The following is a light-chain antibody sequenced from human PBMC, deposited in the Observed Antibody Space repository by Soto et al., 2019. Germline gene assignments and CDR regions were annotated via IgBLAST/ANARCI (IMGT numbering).Light chain of an antibody. CDR3: SSYTSSSSYV. CDR2: DVS. CDR1: SSDVGGYNY. V-gene: IGLV2-14*01. J-gene: IGLJ1*01. Sequence: QSALTKPASVSRSARHSLTISCTGTSSDVGGYNYVSWYQQHPGKAPKLMIYDVSNRPSGVSNRFSGSKSGNTASLTISGLQAEDEDDYYCSSYTSSSSYVFGTGNKVTVL.